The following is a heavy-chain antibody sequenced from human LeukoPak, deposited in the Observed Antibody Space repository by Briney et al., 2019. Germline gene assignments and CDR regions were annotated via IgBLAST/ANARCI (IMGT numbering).Heavy chain of an antibody. CDR3: AREWLGSQLPSEGFDY. V-gene: IGHV1-69*13. CDR2: IIPIFGTA. J-gene: IGHJ4*02. D-gene: IGHD2-2*01. CDR1: EGTFSSYA. Sequence: SVKVSCKASEGTFSSYAISWVRQAPGQGLEWMGGIIPIFGTANYAQKFQGRVTITADESTSTAYMELSSLRSEDTAVYYCAREWLGSQLPSEGFDYWGQGTLVTVSS.